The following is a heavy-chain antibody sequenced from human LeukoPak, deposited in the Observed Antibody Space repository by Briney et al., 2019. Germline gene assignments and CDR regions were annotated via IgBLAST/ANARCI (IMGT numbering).Heavy chain of an antibody. CDR3: AREVGSSWFYGMDV. V-gene: IGHV1-18*01. D-gene: IGHD6-13*01. J-gene: IGHJ6*02. CDR2: ISAYNGNT. Sequence: ASVNVSCKASGYTFTSYGISWVRQAPGQGLEWMGRISAYNGNTNYAQKLQGRVTMTTDTSTSTAYMELRSLRSDDTAVYYCAREVGSSWFYGMDVWGQGTTVTVSS. CDR1: GYTFTSYG.